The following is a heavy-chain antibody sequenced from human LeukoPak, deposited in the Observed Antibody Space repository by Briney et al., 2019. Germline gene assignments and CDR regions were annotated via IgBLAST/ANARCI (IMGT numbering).Heavy chain of an antibody. D-gene: IGHD3-3*01. J-gene: IGHJ5*02. CDR3: ARGRLRSIFGVMYNWFDP. Sequence: SETLSLTCAVYGGSFSGYYWSWIRKPPGKGLEWIGEFNHSGSTNYNPSLKSRVTISVDTSKNHFSLKLSSVTAADTAVYYCARGRLRSIFGVMYNWFDPWGQGTLVTVSS. CDR2: FNHSGST. V-gene: IGHV4-34*01. CDR1: GGSFSGYY.